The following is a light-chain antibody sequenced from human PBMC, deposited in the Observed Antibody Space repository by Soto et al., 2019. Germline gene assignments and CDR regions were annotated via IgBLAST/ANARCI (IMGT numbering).Light chain of an antibody. CDR1: QAISIY. CDR2: AAP. V-gene: IGKV1-39*01. Sequence: DIQMTQSPSSLSASVGDRVTITCRASQAISIYLAWYQQKPGEVPKLLIYAAPTLQSGVPSRFSGSGSGTDFTLTISSLQPEDFATYYCQQSYSTPWTFGQGTKVEIK. CDR3: QQSYSTPWT. J-gene: IGKJ1*01.